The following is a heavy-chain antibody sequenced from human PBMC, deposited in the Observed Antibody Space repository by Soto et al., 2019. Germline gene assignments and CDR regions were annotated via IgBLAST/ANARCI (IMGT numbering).Heavy chain of an antibody. D-gene: IGHD5-18*01. Sequence: SETLSLTCAVYGGSFSGYYWSWIRQPPGKGLEWIGEINHSGSTNYNPSLKSRVTISVDTSKNQFSLKLSSVTAADTAVYYCARGPLWEYYFDYWGQGTLVTVSS. CDR2: INHSGST. J-gene: IGHJ4*02. V-gene: IGHV4-34*01. CDR3: ARGPLWEYYFDY. CDR1: GGSFSGYY.